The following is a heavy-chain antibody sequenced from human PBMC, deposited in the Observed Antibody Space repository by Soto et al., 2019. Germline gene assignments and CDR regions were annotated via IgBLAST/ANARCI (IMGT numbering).Heavy chain of an antibody. Sequence: SETLSLTCAVYGGSFSGYYWSWIRQPPGKGLEWIGEINHSGSTNYNPSLKSRVTISVDTSKNQFSLKLSSVTAADTAVYYCARGPHCSGGSCYSGPTNYWGQGTLVTVSS. CDR3: ARGPHCSGGSCYSGPTNY. CDR1: GGSFSGYY. D-gene: IGHD2-15*01. V-gene: IGHV4-34*01. J-gene: IGHJ4*02. CDR2: INHSGST.